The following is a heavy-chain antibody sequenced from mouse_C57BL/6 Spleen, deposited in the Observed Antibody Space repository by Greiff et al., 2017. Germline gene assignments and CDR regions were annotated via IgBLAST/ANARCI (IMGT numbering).Heavy chain of an antibody. Sequence: EVQLQQSGPELVKPGASVKIPCKASGYTFTDYNMDWVKQSHGKSLEWIGDINPNNGGTIYNQKFKGKATLTVDKSSSTAYMELRSLTSEDTAVYYCARTFSTGLFAYWGQGTLVTVSA. CDR2: INPNNGGT. D-gene: IGHD4-1*02. V-gene: IGHV1-18*01. CDR1: GYTFTDYN. CDR3: ARTFSTGLFAY. J-gene: IGHJ3*01.